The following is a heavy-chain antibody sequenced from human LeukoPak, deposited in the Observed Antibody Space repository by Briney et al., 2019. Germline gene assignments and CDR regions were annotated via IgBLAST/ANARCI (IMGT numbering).Heavy chain of an antibody. V-gene: IGHV4-59*01. D-gene: IGHD4-11*01. Sequence: SETPSLTCTVSGGSISSYYWSWIRQPPGKGLEWIGNIYYSGSTNYNPSLKGRVTISVDTSKNQFSLKLSSVTAADTAVYYCARLDYSNYVQDYWGQGTLVTVSS. CDR3: ARLDYSNYVQDY. CDR2: IYYSGST. J-gene: IGHJ4*02. CDR1: GGSISSYY.